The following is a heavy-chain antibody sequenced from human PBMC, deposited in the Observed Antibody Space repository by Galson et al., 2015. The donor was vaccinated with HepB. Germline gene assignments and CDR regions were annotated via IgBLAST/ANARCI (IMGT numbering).Heavy chain of an antibody. CDR1: GFTFSSYW. J-gene: IGHJ4*02. CDR3: ARVGVLGDYFDY. Sequence: SLRLSCAASGFTFSSYWMHWVRQAPGKGLVWVSRINSDGSSTTYADSVKGRSTISRDNAKNTLYLQMNSLRAEDTAVYYCARVGVLGDYFDYWGQGTLVTVSS. CDR2: INSDGSST. D-gene: IGHD3-3*02. V-gene: IGHV3-74*01.